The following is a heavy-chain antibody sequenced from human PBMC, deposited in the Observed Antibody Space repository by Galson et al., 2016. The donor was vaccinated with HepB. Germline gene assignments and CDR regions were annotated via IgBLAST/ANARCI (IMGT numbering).Heavy chain of an antibody. J-gene: IGHJ4*02. D-gene: IGHD2-15*01. Sequence: VKVSCKVSGYILSKMSMHWVRQAPGKGLEWMGGFHPADGETIYAQKFQGRVTMTEDISTDIAYMELRSLRSEDTAVYYCATGFCRRSGCFFDYWGQGIRVTVSS. CDR1: GYILSKMS. CDR3: ATGFCRRSGCFFDY. CDR2: FHPADGET. V-gene: IGHV1-24*01.